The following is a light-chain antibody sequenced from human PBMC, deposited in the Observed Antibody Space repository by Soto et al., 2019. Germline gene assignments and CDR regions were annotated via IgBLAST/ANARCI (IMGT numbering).Light chain of an antibody. Sequence: DIQMTQSPSSLSASVGDRVTITCRASQDISNYLAWYRQKPGKVPKLLIYATSTLQSGVPSRFSGSGSGTDFTLTVSSLQPEDVATYYCQKYNSAPWAFGQGTKVDIK. CDR2: ATS. CDR3: QKYNSAPWA. CDR1: QDISNY. V-gene: IGKV1-27*01. J-gene: IGKJ1*01.